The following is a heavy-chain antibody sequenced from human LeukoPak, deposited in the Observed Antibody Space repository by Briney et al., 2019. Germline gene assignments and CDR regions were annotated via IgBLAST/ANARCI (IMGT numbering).Heavy chain of an antibody. CDR3: ARELDSGWWGDYYYYYMDV. CDR2: ISAYNGNT. V-gene: IGHV1-18*01. J-gene: IGHJ6*03. D-gene: IGHD6-19*01. Sequence: ASVKVSCKASGYTFTSYGISWLRQAPGQGLEWWGWISAYNGNTNDAHKLQGRVTMTTYTSTSTAYMELRSLTSDDTDVYYCARELDSGWWGDYYYYYMDVWGKGTTVTVSS. CDR1: GYTFTSYG.